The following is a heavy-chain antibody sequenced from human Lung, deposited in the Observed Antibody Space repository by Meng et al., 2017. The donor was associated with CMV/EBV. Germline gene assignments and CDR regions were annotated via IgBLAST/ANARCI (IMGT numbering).Heavy chain of an antibody. CDR2: ISTNTGTP. D-gene: IGHD2/OR15-2a*01. CDR3: ARGGNFDP. V-gene: IGHV7-4-1*02. Sequence: QEQLVQIGAKLKKPVASVKVACKASGYTFSTYTINWVRQAHGRGLEWMGWISTNTGTPTYTQGFTGRFVFALDTSVSTAYLQISSLKAEDTAVYYCARGGNFDPWGQGTLVTVSS. J-gene: IGHJ5*02. CDR1: GYTFSTYT.